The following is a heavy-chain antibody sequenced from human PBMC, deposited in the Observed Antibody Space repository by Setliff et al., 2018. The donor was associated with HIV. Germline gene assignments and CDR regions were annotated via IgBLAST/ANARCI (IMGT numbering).Heavy chain of an antibody. Sequence: PSETLSLTCIVSGGSITRGDEYWSWIRQPAGKGPEWVGRIYYTGSTDFNPSLKSRVSISIDTSNSRFSLSLTSVTAADTAVYFCARGSMAVRRGNAFNLFDRWGPGILVTVSS. CDR2: IYYTGST. J-gene: IGHJ5*02. D-gene: IGHD3-10*01. CDR1: GGSITRGDEY. CDR3: ARGSMAVRRGNAFNLFDR. V-gene: IGHV4-61*10.